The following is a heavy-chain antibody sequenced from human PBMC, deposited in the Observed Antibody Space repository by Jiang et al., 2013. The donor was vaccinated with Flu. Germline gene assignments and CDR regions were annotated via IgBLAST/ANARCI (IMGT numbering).Heavy chain of an antibody. CDR3: ARGRISGYSYGSGPVGERSYYYYGMDV. Sequence: LLKPSETLSLTCAVYGGSFSGYYWSWIRQPPGKGLEWIGEINHSGSTNYNPSLKSRVTISVDTSKNQFSLKLSSVTAADTAVYYCARGRISGYSYGSGPVGERSYYYYGMDVWGQGTTVTVSS. CDR2: INHSGST. J-gene: IGHJ6*02. D-gene: IGHD5-18*01. CDR1: GGSFSGYY. V-gene: IGHV4-34*01.